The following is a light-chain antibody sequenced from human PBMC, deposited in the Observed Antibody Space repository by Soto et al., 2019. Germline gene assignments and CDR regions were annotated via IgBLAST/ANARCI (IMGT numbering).Light chain of an antibody. J-gene: IGKJ1*01. Sequence: EIVMTQSPATLSVSPGERATLSCRASQSVSNNLAWYQKKPDQPPRLLMYGPSTRATGIPARFSGSGSGTEFSVPISSLQSEDFSCYYCQQYNNWWTFGQGTRVDIK. CDR1: QSVSNN. CDR2: GPS. CDR3: QQYNNWWT. V-gene: IGKV3-15*01.